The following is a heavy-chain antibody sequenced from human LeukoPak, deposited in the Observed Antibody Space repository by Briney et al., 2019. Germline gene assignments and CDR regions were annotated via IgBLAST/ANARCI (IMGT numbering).Heavy chain of an antibody. D-gene: IGHD3-3*01. CDR1: GFTFSSYA. CDR3: ARPEGDFWSGYLKLDY. CDR2: ISYDGSTK. J-gene: IGHJ4*02. V-gene: IGHV3-30-3*01. Sequence: PGRSLRLSCAASGFTFSSYALHWVRQAPGEGLEWVAVISYDGSTKYYADSVKGRFTISRDDSKNTLFLQMNSLRAEDTAVYYSARPEGDFWSGYLKLDYWGQGTLVTVSS.